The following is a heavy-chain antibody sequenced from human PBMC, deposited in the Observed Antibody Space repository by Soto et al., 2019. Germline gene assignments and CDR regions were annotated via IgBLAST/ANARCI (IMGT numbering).Heavy chain of an antibody. J-gene: IGHJ4*02. Sequence: QVQLVESGGGVVQPGRSLRLSCAASGFTFSTHAMHWVRQAPGKGLECVAIVSFDGSNKYYADSVKGRFTISRDNSKNTLYLQMSGLTPEDTAVYYCARDQTGITTTGGGRIDHLGQGTLVTVSS. CDR2: VSFDGSNK. D-gene: IGHD1-20*01. CDR3: ARDQTGITTTGGGRIDH. CDR1: GFTFSTHA. V-gene: IGHV3-30-3*01.